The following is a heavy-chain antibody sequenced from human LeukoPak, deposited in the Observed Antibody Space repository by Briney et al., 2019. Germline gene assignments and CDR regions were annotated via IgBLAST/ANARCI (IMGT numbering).Heavy chain of an antibody. CDR2: IYYSGST. CDR1: GGSISSSSYY. J-gene: IGHJ4*02. Sequence: SETLSLTCTVSGGSISSSSYYWGWIRQPPGKGLEWIGSIYYSGSTYYNPSLKSRVTISVDTSKNQFTLKLSSVTAADTAVYYCARLNQWELLFDYWGQGTLVTVPS. CDR3: ARLNQWELLFDY. V-gene: IGHV4-39*01. D-gene: IGHD1-26*01.